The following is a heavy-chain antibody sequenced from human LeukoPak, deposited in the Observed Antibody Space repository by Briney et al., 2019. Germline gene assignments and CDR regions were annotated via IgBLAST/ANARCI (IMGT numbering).Heavy chain of an antibody. D-gene: IGHD3-22*01. J-gene: IGHJ4*02. CDR2: IYSGGKT. V-gene: IGHV3-53*01. CDR1: GFTFSSFA. Sequence: GGSLRLSCAASGFTFSSFALSWVRQAPGKGPEWVSVIYSGGKTYYADSVKGRFTISRDNSKNTLHLQMNSLRAEDTAVYYCARINFYDSSGHYRDHWGQGTLVTVSS. CDR3: ARINFYDSSGHYRDH.